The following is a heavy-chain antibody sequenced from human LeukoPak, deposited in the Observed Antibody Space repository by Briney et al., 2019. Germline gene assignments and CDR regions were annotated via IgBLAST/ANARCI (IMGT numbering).Heavy chain of an antibody. J-gene: IGHJ4*02. D-gene: IGHD7-27*01. CDR2: IVVGSGNT. CDR3: AASPKLTGVVPAAWG. Sequence: SVKVSCKASGFTFTSSAVQWVRQARGQRLEWIGWIVVGSGNTNYAQKFQERVTITSDISTSTAYMELSSLRSEDTAVYYCAASPKLTGVVPAAWGWGQGTLVTVSS. V-gene: IGHV1-58*01. CDR1: GFTFTSSA.